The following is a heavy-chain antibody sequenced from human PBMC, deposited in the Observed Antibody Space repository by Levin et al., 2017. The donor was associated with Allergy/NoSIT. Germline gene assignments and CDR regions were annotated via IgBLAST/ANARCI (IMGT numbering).Heavy chain of an antibody. D-gene: IGHD6-13*01. CDR1: GGTFSSYA. CDR2: IIPIFGTS. J-gene: IGHJ4*02. CDR3: ARGFGSGSWVFDY. V-gene: IGHV1-69*13. Sequence: SVKVSCKASGGTFSSYAISWVRQAPGQGLEWMGGIIPIFGTSNYAQKFQGRVTITADESTTTAYMELSSLRSEDTAVYYCARGFGSGSWVFDYWGQGTLVTVSS.